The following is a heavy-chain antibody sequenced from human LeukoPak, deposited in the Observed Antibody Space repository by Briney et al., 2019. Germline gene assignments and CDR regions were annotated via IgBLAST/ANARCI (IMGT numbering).Heavy chain of an antibody. CDR1: GFNFRTYG. CDR3: ARGSDTAMVLFYYFDY. CDR2: IWYDGSNK. V-gene: IGHV3-33*01. J-gene: IGHJ4*02. Sequence: PGGSLRLSCAASGFNFRTYGMHWVRQAPGKGLEWVAFIWYDGSNKYYADSVKGRFTISRDNAKNSLYLQMNTLRAEDTAVYYCARGSDTAMVLFYYFDYWGQGTLVTVSS. D-gene: IGHD5-18*01.